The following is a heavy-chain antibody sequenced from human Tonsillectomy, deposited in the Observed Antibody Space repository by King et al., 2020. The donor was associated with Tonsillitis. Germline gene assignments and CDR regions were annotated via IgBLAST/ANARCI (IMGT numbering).Heavy chain of an antibody. V-gene: IGHV1-46*01. Sequence: VQLVESGSEVKKPGASVKVSCTASGYTFTSYYMHWVRQAPGQGLEWMGIINPSGGSTSYAQKFQGRVTMTRDTSTSTVYMELSSLRSEDTAVYYCAGDFAQNYYDSSGALDYWGQGTLVTVSS. J-gene: IGHJ4*02. CDR3: AGDFAQNYYDSSGALDY. CDR1: GYTFTSYY. CDR2: INPSGGST. D-gene: IGHD3-22*01.